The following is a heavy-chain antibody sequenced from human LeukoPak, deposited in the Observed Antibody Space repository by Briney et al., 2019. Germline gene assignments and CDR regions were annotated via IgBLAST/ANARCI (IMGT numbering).Heavy chain of an antibody. J-gene: IGHJ5*02. V-gene: IGHV3-48*03. CDR3: AGALYDFWSGYLNYNWFDP. CDR2: ISSSSRTI. CDR1: GFNLSHYE. Sequence: GGSLRLSCAASGFNLSHYEMNWVRQAPGKGLEWVSYISSSSRTIYYADSVKGRFTISRDNAKNSLYLQMNSLRAEDTAVYYCAGALYDFWSGYLNYNWFDPWGQGTLVTVSS. D-gene: IGHD3-3*01.